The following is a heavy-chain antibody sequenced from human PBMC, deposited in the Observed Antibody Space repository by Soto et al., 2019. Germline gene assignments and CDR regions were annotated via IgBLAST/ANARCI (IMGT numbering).Heavy chain of an antibody. D-gene: IGHD3-22*01. J-gene: IGHJ5*02. V-gene: IGHV4-30-4*01. Sequence: SETLSLTCTVSGGSISNGDYYWSWIRQPPGKGLEWIGYIYYSGSTYYNPSLKSRVTISVDTSKNQFSPKLSSVTAADTAVYYCARVSAYDSSGVGNWFDPWGQGTLVTVSS. CDR2: IYYSGST. CDR3: ARVSAYDSSGVGNWFDP. CDR1: GGSISNGDYY.